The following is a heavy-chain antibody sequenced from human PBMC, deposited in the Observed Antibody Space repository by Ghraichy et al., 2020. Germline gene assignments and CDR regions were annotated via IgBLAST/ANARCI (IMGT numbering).Heavy chain of an antibody. Sequence: SETLSLTCAVYGGSFSGYYWSWIRQPPGKGLAWIGEINHSGSTNYNPSLKSRVTISVDTSKNQFSLKLSSVPAADTAVYYCARVRKWWFGELWAWDYWGQGTLVTVSS. V-gene: IGHV4-34*01. D-gene: IGHD3-10*01. CDR2: INHSGST. CDR1: GGSFSGYY. CDR3: ARVRKWWFGELWAWDY. J-gene: IGHJ4*02.